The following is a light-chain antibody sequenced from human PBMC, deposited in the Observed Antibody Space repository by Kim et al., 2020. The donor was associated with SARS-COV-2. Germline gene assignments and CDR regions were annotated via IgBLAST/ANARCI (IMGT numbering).Light chain of an antibody. CDR1: QDISRY. CDR2: TAS. CDR3: QQTYSASRT. J-gene: IGKJ1*01. Sequence: DIQMTQSPSSLSASVGDRVTITCRASQDISRYLNWYQQKPGKAPNLLIYTASSLQSGVPSRFTGSGSETDFTLTISSLQPDDFATYYCQQTYSASRTFGQGTKVDIK. V-gene: IGKV1-39*01.